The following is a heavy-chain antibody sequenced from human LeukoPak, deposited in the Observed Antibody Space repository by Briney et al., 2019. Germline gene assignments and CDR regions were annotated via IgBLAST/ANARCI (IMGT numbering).Heavy chain of an antibody. Sequence: SQTLSLTCTVSGGSISIGGYYWSWIRQHPGKGLEWIGYIYYSGSTYYNPPLKSRVTISVDTSKNQFSLKLSSVTAADTAVYYCARVARGTTVEFDYWGQGTLVTVSS. CDR1: GGSISIGGYY. V-gene: IGHV4-31*03. D-gene: IGHD4-23*01. J-gene: IGHJ4*02. CDR3: ARVARGTTVEFDY. CDR2: IYYSGST.